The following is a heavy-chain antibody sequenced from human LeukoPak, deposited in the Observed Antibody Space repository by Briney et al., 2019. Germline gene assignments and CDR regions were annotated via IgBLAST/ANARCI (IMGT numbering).Heavy chain of an antibody. CDR2: IKSKTDGGTT. V-gene: IGHV3-15*01. CDR3: TTDWPFDI. CDR1: GFTFSNYA. Sequence: GGSLRLSCATSGFTFSNYAVSWVRQAPGKGLEWVGRIKSKTDGGTTDYAAPVKGRFTISRDDSKNTLYLQMNSLKTEDTAVYYCTTDWPFDIWAKGQWSPSLQ. J-gene: IGHJ3*02.